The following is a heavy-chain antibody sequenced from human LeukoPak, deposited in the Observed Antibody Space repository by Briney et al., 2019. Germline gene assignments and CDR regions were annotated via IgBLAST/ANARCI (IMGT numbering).Heavy chain of an antibody. J-gene: IGHJ4*02. Sequence: SVKVSCKASGYTFTGYYMHWVRQAPGQGLEWMGRIIPILGIANYAQKFQGRVTITADKSTSTAYMELSSLRSEDTAVYYCARDRVVGGPDYWGQGTLVTVSS. D-gene: IGHD1-26*01. CDR1: GYTFTGYY. CDR2: IIPILGIA. V-gene: IGHV1-69*04. CDR3: ARDRVVGGPDY.